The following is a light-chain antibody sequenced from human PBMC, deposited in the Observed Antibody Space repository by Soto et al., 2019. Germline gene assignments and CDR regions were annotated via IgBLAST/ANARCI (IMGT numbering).Light chain of an antibody. CDR3: CSYAGISTFVV. CDR1: SSDVGTYNL. V-gene: IGLV2-23*03. Sequence: QSALTQPASVSGSPGQSITLSCTGTSSDVGTYNLVSWYKQHPGKAPKLMIYEGSKRPSGVSNRFSGSKSGNTASLTISGLQAEDEADYYCCSYAGISTFVVFGGGTKLTVL. CDR2: EGS. J-gene: IGLJ2*01.